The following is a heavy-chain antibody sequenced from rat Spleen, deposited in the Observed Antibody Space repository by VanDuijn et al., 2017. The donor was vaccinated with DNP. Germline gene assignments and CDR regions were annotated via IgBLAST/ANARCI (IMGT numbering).Heavy chain of an antibody. CDR1: GFNFNDYW. J-gene: IGHJ2*01. CDR2: ISYDGGST. Sequence: EVKLVESGGGLVQPGRSLKLSCAASGFNFNDYWMGWVRQAPTKGLEWVAYISYDGGSTYYGDSVKGRFTISRDNAKSTLYLQMNSLRSEDMATYYCARHLNYGSYLDYWGQGVMVTVSS. D-gene: IGHD1-3*01. CDR3: ARHLNYGSYLDY. V-gene: IGHV5-22*01.